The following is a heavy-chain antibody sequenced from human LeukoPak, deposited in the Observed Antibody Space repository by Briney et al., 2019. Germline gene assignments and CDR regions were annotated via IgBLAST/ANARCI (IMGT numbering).Heavy chain of an antibody. CDR3: AISLVMSKNWFDP. CDR2: INPNSGGT. Sequence: GASVQVSCQASGYTFTGYYMHSVRQAPGQGLAWMGWINPNSGGTNYAQKFQGRVTMTRDTSISTAYMELSRLRSDDTAVYYCAISLVMSKNWFDPWGQGTLVTVSS. CDR1: GYTFTGYY. J-gene: IGHJ5*02. V-gene: IGHV1-2*02. D-gene: IGHD2-2*01.